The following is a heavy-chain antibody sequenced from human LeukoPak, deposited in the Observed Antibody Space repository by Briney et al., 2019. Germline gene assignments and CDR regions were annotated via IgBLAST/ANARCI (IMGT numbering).Heavy chain of an antibody. CDR2: IYYSGST. J-gene: IGHJ5*02. Sequence: SETLSLTCTVSGGSISSSSYYWGWIRQPPGKGLEWIGSIYYSGSTYYNPSLKSRVTISVDTSKNQFSLKLWSVTAADTAVYYCARPLSLGYCSGGSCYGRGAWFDRWGQGTLVTVSS. V-gene: IGHV4-39*07. CDR1: GGSISSSSYY. CDR3: ARPLSLGYCSGGSCYGRGAWFDR. D-gene: IGHD2-15*01.